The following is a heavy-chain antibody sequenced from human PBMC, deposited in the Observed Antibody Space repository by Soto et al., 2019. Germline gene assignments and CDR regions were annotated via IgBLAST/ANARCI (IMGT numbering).Heavy chain of an antibody. CDR3: ATDIVVVPAAMQDYYYYGMDV. V-gene: IGHV4-39*01. Sequence: QLQLQESGPGLVKPSETLSLTCTVSGGSISSSSYYWGWIRQPPGKGLEWIGSIYYSGSTYYNPSLKSRVTISVDTSKNQFSLKLSSVTAADTAVYYCATDIVVVPAAMQDYYYYGMDVWGQGTTVTVSS. CDR2: IYYSGST. J-gene: IGHJ6*02. D-gene: IGHD2-2*01. CDR1: GGSISSSSYY.